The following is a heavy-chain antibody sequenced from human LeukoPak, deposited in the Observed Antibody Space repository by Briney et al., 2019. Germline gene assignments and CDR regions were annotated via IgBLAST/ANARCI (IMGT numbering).Heavy chain of an antibody. CDR1: GGSISSSNW. J-gene: IGHJ3*02. Sequence: PSETLPLTCAVSGGSISSSNWWSWVRQPPGKGLEWIGEIDHSGSTNYNPSLKSRVTISVDKSKNQFSLKLSSVTAADTAVYYCARVPRHQLLSSSPSGAFDIWGQGTMVTVSS. CDR3: ARVPRHQLLSSSPSGAFDI. D-gene: IGHD2-2*01. V-gene: IGHV4-4*02. CDR2: IDHSGST.